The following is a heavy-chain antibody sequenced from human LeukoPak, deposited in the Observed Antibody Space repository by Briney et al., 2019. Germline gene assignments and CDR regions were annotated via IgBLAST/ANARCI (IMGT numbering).Heavy chain of an antibody. D-gene: IGHD3-16*01. CDR1: GYTFTSYD. J-gene: IGHJ5*02. Sequence: ASVKVSCKASGYTFTSYDINWVRQATGQGLEWMGWMNPNSGNTGYAQKFQGRVTMTRNTSISTAYMELSSLRSEDTAVYYCARGAFWEIRTPTWFDPWGQGTLVTVSS. CDR3: ARGAFWEIRTPTWFDP. V-gene: IGHV1-8*01. CDR2: MNPNSGNT.